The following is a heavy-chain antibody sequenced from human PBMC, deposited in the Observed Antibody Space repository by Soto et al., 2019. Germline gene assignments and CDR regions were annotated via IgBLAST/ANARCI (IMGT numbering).Heavy chain of an antibody. D-gene: IGHD1-26*01. CDR3: ARDSLRRYYLHWRRDWFDP. Sequence: ASVKVSCKASGYTFTSYAMHWVRQAPGQRLEWMGWINAGNGNTKYSQKFQGRVTITRDTSASTAYMELSSLRSEDTAVYYCARDSLRRYYLHWRRDWFDPWGQGTLVTVSS. V-gene: IGHV1-3*01. CDR1: GYTFTSYA. J-gene: IGHJ5*02. CDR2: INAGNGNT.